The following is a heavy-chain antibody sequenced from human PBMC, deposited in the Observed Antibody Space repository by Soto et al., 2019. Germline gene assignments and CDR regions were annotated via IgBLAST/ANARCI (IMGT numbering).Heavy chain of an antibody. Sequence: PGESLKISCKGSGHSSMSYWIGWVRQMPGKGLEWMGIIYPGDSDTRYSPSFQGQVTIPVDKSTSTAYLQWSSLKASDTAIYYCARLLGSFLDYWGQGTLVTVSS. J-gene: IGHJ4*02. CDR1: GHSSMSYW. CDR2: IYPGDSDT. V-gene: IGHV5-51*01. CDR3: ARLLGSFLDY. D-gene: IGHD1-26*01.